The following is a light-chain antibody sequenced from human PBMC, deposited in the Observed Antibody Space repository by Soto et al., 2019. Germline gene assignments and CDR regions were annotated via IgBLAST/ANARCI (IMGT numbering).Light chain of an antibody. J-gene: IGKJ1*01. V-gene: IGKV3-20*01. Sequence: EIVLTQFPGTLSLSPGERATLSCRASQSVGRNYVAWYQQKPGQAPRVIIYAASNRASGIPDRFSGSGSGSDFTLTISRLGPEDLAVYYCQQYGTSPWAFGQGTKVELK. CDR2: AAS. CDR3: QQYGTSPWA. CDR1: QSVGRNY.